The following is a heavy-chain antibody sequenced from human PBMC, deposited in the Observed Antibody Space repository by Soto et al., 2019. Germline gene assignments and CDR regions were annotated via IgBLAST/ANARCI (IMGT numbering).Heavy chain of an antibody. J-gene: IGHJ2*01. CDR1: GGSIRSSTYY. CDR2: IYFSGST. V-gene: IGHV4-31*03. D-gene: IGHD1-1*01. Sequence: QVQLQESDPGLVGPSQTLSLTCTVSGGSIRSSTYYWTWIRHHPGKGLEWVGFIYFSGSTFYNPSLKSRVTISLDPSRNQFSLKLTSVTAADSAVYYCAREIRNQSGDSHHWYFDLWGRGTQVAVSS. CDR3: AREIRNQSGDSHHWYFDL.